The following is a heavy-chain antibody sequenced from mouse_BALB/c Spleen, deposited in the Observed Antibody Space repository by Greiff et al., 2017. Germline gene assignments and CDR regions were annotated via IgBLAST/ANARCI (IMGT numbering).Heavy chain of an antibody. CDR2: INPYNDGT. CDR3: AREAPFYAMDY. CDR1: GYTFTSYV. V-gene: IGHV1-14*01. Sequence: VQLQQSGPELVKPGASVKMSCKASGYTFTSYVMHWVKQKPGQGLEWIGYINPYNDGTKYNEKFKGKATLTSDKSSSTAYMELSSLTSEDSAVYYCAREAPFYAMDYWGQGTSVTVSS. J-gene: IGHJ4*01.